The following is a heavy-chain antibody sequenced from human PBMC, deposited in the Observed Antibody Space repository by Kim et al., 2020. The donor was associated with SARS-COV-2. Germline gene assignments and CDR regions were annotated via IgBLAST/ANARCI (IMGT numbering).Heavy chain of an antibody. V-gene: IGHV3-23*01. CDR1: GFTSSSYA. D-gene: IGHD3-10*01. Sequence: GGSLRLSCAASGFTSSSYAMSWVRQAPGKGLEWVSGISGSGGSTHYADSVKGRFTISRDNSKNTLYLQMNSLRAEDTAVYYCAKGAMGRGVITATVFDYWGQGTLVTVSS. CDR2: ISGSGGST. CDR3: AKGAMGRGVITATVFDY. J-gene: IGHJ4*02.